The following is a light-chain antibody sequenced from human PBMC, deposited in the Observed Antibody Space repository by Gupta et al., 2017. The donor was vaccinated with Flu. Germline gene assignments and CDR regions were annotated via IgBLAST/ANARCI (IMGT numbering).Light chain of an antibody. CDR2: AAS. CDR1: QGISNY. Sequence: DIQMTQSPSSLSASVGDSVTMTCRASQGISNYLAWYQKKPGKVPKLLIYAASTLQPGVPSRFSGDGSGTDFTLTVSNLQPEDVATYYCQKYNSAPLTFGGGTKVEIK. V-gene: IGKV1-27*01. CDR3: QKYNSAPLT. J-gene: IGKJ4*01.